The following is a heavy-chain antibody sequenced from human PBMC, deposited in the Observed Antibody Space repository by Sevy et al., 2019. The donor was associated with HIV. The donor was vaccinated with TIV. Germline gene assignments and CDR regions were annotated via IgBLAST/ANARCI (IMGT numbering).Heavy chain of an antibody. CDR2: ISNDGGNK. Sequence: GGSLRLSCAASGFTFSSHVVYWVRQAPGKGLEWVAVISNDGGNKYYADSLKGRFTISRDNSKNTLYLQMNNLKAEDTAVYYCARGSLYYGSGSVDYWGQGTLVTVSS. J-gene: IGHJ4*02. CDR3: ARGSLYYGSGSVDY. V-gene: IGHV3-30-3*01. D-gene: IGHD3-10*01. CDR1: GFTFSSHV.